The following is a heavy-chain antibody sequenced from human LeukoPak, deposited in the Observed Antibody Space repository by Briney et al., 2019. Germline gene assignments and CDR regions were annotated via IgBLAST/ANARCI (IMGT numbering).Heavy chain of an antibody. CDR3: ARVSTHCSGGSCLRVDAFDI. V-gene: IGHV7-4-1*02. D-gene: IGHD2-15*01. Sequence: ASVKVSCKASGYTFTSYGISWVRQAPGQGLEWMGWINTNTGNPTYAQGFTGRFVFSLDTSVSTAYLQISSLKAEDTAVYYCARVSTHCSGGSCLRVDAFDIWGQGTMVTVSS. J-gene: IGHJ3*02. CDR2: INTNTGNP. CDR1: GYTFTSYG.